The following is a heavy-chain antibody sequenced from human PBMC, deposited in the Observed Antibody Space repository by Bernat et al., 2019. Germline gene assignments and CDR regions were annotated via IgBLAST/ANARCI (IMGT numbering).Heavy chain of an antibody. D-gene: IGHD3-3*01. CDR2: IDPSDSYT. Sequence: EVQLVQSGAEVKKPGESLRISCKGSGYSFTSYWISWVRQMPGKGLEWMGRIDPSDSYTNYSPSFQGHVPISADKSISTAYLQWSSLKASDTAMYYCATHYDDFWSGTYYYYMDVWGKGTTVTVSS. CDR3: ATHYDDFWSGTYYYYMDV. J-gene: IGHJ6*03. CDR1: GYSFTSYW. V-gene: IGHV5-10-1*03.